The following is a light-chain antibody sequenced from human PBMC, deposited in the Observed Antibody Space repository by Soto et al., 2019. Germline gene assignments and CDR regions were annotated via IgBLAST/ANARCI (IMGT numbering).Light chain of an antibody. V-gene: IGKV3-15*01. CDR3: QQYNNWPQT. Sequence: EIVMTQSPATLSVSPGERATLSCRASQSVSSKLAWYQQKPGQAPRLLIYGASTRAPGIPARFSGSGSGTEFTLTISSLQSEDFAVYYCQQYNNWPQTFGQGTKVEIK. CDR2: GAS. J-gene: IGKJ1*01. CDR1: QSVSSK.